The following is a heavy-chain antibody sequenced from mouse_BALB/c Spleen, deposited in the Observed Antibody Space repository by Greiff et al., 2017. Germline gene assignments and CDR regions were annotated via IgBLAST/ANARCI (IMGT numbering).Heavy chain of an antibody. Sequence: EVKLLESGPGLVKPSQSLSLTCSVTGYSITSGYYWNWIRQFPGNKLEWMGYISYDGSNNYNPSLKNRISITRDTSKNQFFLKLNSVTTEDTATYYCANYYGSSAFDYWGQGTTLTVSS. CDR2: ISYDGSN. CDR1: GYSITSGYY. V-gene: IGHV3-6*02. D-gene: IGHD1-1*01. CDR3: ANYYGSSAFDY. J-gene: IGHJ2*01.